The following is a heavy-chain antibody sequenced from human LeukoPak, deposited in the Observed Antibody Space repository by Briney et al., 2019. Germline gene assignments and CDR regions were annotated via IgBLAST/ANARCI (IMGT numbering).Heavy chain of an antibody. D-gene: IGHD5-12*01. CDR2: IKQDGSEK. V-gene: IGHV3-7*05. Sequence: GESLRLSCAASGFTLSTYWMSWVRQAPGKGLEWVANIKQDGSEKYYVDSVKGRFTISRDNAKNSLYLQMNSLRANDTAVYYCARESDYYSFDYWGQGTLVTVSS. CDR3: ARESDYYSFDY. J-gene: IGHJ4*02. CDR1: GFTLSTYW.